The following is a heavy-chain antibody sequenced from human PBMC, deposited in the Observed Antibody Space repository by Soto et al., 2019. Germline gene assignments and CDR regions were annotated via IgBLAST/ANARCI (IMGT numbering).Heavy chain of an antibody. CDR2: ISAYNGNT. J-gene: IGHJ4*02. CDR1: GYTFTSYC. D-gene: IGHD3-22*01. V-gene: IGHV1-18*01. CDR3: ARVLIVDYALSDY. Sequence: ASVKVSSKAPGYTFTSYCINWVRQAHGQGLEWMGWISAYNGNTNYAQKFQGRVTMTTDTSTSTAYMELRSLRSDDTAVYYCARVLIVDYALSDYWGLGTLVTVYS.